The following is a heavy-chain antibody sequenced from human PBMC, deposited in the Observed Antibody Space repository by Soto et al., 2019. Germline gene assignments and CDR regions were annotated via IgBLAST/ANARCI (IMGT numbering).Heavy chain of an antibody. CDR2: LYDVDGT. Sequence: DVQLVESGGGLIQPGGSLRLSCAAFGLTVSGKKYMAWVRQAPGKGLEWVSGLYDVDGTYYADSVKGRFTTSGDSSKTILYLQMDSLRPDDTAVYYCASWHLQEHAYDVWGQGTTVTVSS. V-gene: IGHV3-53*01. CDR1: GLTVSGKKY. J-gene: IGHJ3*01. D-gene: IGHD4-4*01. CDR3: ASWHLQEHAYDV.